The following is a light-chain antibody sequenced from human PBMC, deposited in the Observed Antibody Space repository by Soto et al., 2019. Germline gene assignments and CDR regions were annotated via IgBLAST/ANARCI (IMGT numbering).Light chain of an antibody. CDR1: QDISNY. V-gene: IGKV1-16*02. J-gene: IGKJ4*01. CDR3: QQYYRYPLT. CDR2: AAS. Sequence: DIQMTQSPSSLSASVGDRVTITCRASQDISNYLAWFQQKPGKAPKSLMYAASTLQSGVPSKFSGSGSGTEFTLTISSLQPEDFAAYYCQQYYRYPLTFGGGTKVDMK.